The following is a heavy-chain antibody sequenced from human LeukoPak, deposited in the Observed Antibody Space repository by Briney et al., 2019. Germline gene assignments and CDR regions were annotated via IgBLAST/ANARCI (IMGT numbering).Heavy chain of an antibody. D-gene: IGHD4-17*01. Sequence: SETLSLTCTVSGGSISSYYWSWIRQPPGKGLEWIGYIYYSGSTNYNPSLKSRVTISVGTSKNQFSLKLSSVTAADTAVYYCARMTTVTTSLDYWGQGTLVTVSS. CDR2: IYYSGST. CDR1: GGSISSYY. J-gene: IGHJ4*02. CDR3: ARMTTVTTSLDY. V-gene: IGHV4-59*01.